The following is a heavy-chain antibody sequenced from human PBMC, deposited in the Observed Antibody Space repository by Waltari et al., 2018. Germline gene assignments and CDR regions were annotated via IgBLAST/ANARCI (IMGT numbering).Heavy chain of an antibody. CDR1: GYTFTRYA. CDR3: ARHCGGDCYSDAFDI. Sequence: QVQLVQSGAEVRRPGASVKVSGKASGYTFTRYAISWVRQAPGQWLEWMGWISAYNGNTNYAQKLQGRVTMTTDTSTSTAYMELRSLRSDDTAVYYCARHCGGDCYSDAFDIWGQGTMVTVSS. J-gene: IGHJ3*02. CDR2: ISAYNGNT. D-gene: IGHD2-21*02. V-gene: IGHV1-18*01.